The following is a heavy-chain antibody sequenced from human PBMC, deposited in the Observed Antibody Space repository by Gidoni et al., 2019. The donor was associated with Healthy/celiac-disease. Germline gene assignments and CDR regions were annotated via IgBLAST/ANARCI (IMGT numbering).Heavy chain of an antibody. CDR2: IKSKTDGGTT. V-gene: IGHV3-15*01. CDR1: GFTFSNAW. CDR3: TTDPATTVGGFDY. D-gene: IGHD4-17*01. J-gene: IGHJ4*02. Sequence: EVQLVESGGGLVKPGGSLRLSCAASGFTFSNAWMSWVRQAPGKGLEWVGRIKSKTDGGTTDYAAPVKGRFTISRDDSKNTLYLQMNSLKTEDTAVYYCTTDPATTVGGFDYWGQGTLVTVSS.